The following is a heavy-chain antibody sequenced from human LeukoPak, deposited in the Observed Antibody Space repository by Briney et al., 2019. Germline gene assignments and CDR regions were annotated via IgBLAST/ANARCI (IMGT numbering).Heavy chain of an antibody. J-gene: IGHJ4*02. Sequence: GESLKISCKSSGYSFTSYWIGWVRQVPGKGLEWMGIVYPGDSDTRYSSSFQGQVTISADKSISTAYLQWSSLKASDTAMYYCARHRKDSSGCDYWGQGTLVTVSS. V-gene: IGHV5-51*01. D-gene: IGHD3-22*01. CDR2: VYPGDSDT. CDR1: GYSFTSYW. CDR3: ARHRKDSSGCDY.